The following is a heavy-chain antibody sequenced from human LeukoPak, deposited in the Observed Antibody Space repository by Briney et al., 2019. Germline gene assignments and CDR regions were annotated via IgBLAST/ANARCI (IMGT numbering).Heavy chain of an antibody. CDR2: IYYSGST. CDR1: GGSISSYY. J-gene: IGHJ4*02. D-gene: IGHD6-13*01. V-gene: IGHV4-59*12. Sequence: SETLSLTCTVSGGSISSYYWSWIRQPPGKGLEWIGYIYYSGSTNYNPSLKSRVTISVDTSKNQFSLKLSSVTAADTAVYYCARDPIAAAGTSLWGQGTLVTVSS. CDR3: ARDPIAAAGTSL.